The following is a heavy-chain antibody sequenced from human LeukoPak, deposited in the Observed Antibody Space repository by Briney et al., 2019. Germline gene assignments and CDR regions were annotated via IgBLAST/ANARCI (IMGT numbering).Heavy chain of an antibody. CDR1: GGSISSYY. CDR3: ARLEGYRAAVDWFDP. V-gene: IGHV4-59*08. D-gene: IGHD6-25*01. Sequence: SETLSLTCTVSGGSISSYYWSWIRQPPGKGLEWIGYIYYSASTNYNPSLKSRVTISVDTSKNQFSLKPSSVTAADTAVYYCARLEGYRAAVDWFDPWGQGTLVTVSS. J-gene: IGHJ5*02. CDR2: IYYSAST.